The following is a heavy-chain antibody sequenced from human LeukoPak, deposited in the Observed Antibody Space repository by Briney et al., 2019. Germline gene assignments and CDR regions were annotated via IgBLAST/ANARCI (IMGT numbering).Heavy chain of an antibody. CDR3: ASMELPAYFDY. Sequence: PSETLSLTCAVYGGSFSGYYWSWIRQPPGKGLEWIGYIYYSGSTNYNPSLKSRVTISVDTSKNQFSLKLSSVTAADTAVYYCASMELPAYFDYWGQGTLVTVSS. V-gene: IGHV4-59*01. J-gene: IGHJ4*02. CDR1: GGSFSGYY. CDR2: IYYSGST. D-gene: IGHD1-26*01.